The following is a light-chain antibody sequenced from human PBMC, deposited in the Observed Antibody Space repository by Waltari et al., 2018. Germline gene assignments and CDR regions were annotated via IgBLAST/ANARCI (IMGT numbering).Light chain of an antibody. CDR2: GAS. V-gene: IGKV3-20*01. CDR1: QSVGRY. CDR3: QNHERLPAV. Sequence: IVLTQSLGTLSLSQGARATLSCRASQSVGRYLVWYQQKHGQAPRLLIYGASSRAAGIPDRFSGSGSGTDFSLTISRLEPEDFAVYYCQNHERLPAVFGQGTKVEIK. J-gene: IGKJ1*01.